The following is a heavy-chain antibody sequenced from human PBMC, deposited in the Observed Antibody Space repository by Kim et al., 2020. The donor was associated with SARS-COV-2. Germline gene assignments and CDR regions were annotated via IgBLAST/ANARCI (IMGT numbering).Heavy chain of an antibody. J-gene: IGHJ6*02. V-gene: IGHV4-61*01. CDR3: ARDKYTPQATTEGYYYYYYGMDV. CDR1: GGSVSSGSYY. CDR2: IYYSGST. Sequence: SETPSLTCTVSGGSVSSGSYYWSWIRQPPGKGLEWIGYIYYSGSTNYNPSLKSRVTISVDTSKNQFSLKLSSVTAADTAVYYCARDKYTPQATTEGYYYYYYGMDVWGQGTTVTVSS. D-gene: IGHD1-1*01.